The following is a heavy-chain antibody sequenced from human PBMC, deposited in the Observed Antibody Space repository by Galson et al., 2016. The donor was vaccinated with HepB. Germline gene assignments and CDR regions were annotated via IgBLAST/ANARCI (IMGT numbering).Heavy chain of an antibody. CDR3: AGYWRGGSCSGQGSFDY. CDR2: VGSCPSGT. Sequence: SLRLSCAASGFTFGDYTLSWVRQAPGRGLEWVSSVGSCPSGTCYADSVTGRFTISRDFSKNTVYLQMNSLRAEDTAVYYCAGYWRGGSCSGQGSFDYWGQGTLVTVSS. V-gene: IGHV3-23*01. J-gene: IGHJ4*02. D-gene: IGHD2-15*01. CDR1: GFTFGDYT.